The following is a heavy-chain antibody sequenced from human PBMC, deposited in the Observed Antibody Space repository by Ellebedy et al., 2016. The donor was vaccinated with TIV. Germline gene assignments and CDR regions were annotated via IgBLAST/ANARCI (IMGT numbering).Heavy chain of an antibody. J-gene: IGHJ3*02. V-gene: IGHV3-11*01. CDR1: GFTFSDYY. CDR3: AIEGISSSWYRNAFDI. CDR2: ISTSGGTI. D-gene: IGHD6-13*01. Sequence: GGSLRLSCAASGFTFSDYYMSWIRQAPGKGLEWVSYISTSGGTIYYADSVKGRFTISRDNAKNSLYLQMNSLRAEDTAVYYCAIEGISSSWYRNAFDIWGQGTMVTVSS.